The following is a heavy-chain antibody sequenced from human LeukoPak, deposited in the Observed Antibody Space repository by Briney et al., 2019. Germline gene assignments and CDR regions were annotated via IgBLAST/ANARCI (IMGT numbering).Heavy chain of an antibody. CDR1: GFTFSSYW. D-gene: IGHD1-26*01. V-gene: IGHV3-48*02. CDR2: ITSSSTNI. CDR3: ATSGNYYLKY. J-gene: IGHJ4*02. Sequence: GGSLRLSCAASGFTFSSYWMNWVRQAPGKGLEWVSHITSSSTNIYYADSVKGRFTISRDNAKNALSLQMNSLRDEDTAVYYCATSGNYYLKYWGQGTLVTVSS.